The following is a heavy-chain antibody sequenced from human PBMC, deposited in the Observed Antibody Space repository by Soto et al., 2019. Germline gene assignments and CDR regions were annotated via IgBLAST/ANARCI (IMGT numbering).Heavy chain of an antibody. J-gene: IGHJ4*01. Sequence: QVQLQESGPGLVRPSQTLSLNCTVSADSISRGAAGSYWTWIRQVPVKGLELIGYIYYNGKTCYKASHKRPPTILIVPSDIQFSLKLTSVTAAVTAIYFCASVHDANKVRYWGHGTLVTVSS. CDR2: IYYNGKT. CDR3: ASVHDANKVRY. V-gene: IGHV4-31*01. CDR1: ADSISRGAAGSY.